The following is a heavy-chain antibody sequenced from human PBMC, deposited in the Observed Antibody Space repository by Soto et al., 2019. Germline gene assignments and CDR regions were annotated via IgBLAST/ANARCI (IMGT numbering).Heavy chain of an antibody. CDR3: TTDMFYSPVKQ. CDR2: IKSKSDGGTT. V-gene: IGHV3-15*01. D-gene: IGHD3-10*02. CDR1: GFSFSSAW. J-gene: IGHJ1*01. Sequence: GSLRLSCAASGFSFSSAWMSWVRQTPEKGLEWVGRIKSKSDGGTTDYAAPVKGRFTISRDDSENTLYLQMNSLKTEDTAVYYCTTDMFYSPVKQWGQRSLVTFSA.